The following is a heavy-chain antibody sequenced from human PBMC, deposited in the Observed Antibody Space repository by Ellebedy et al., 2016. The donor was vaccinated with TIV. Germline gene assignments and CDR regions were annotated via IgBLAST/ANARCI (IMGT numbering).Heavy chain of an antibody. Sequence: GGSLRLSXAASGFTFSSYAMSWVRQAPGKGLEWVSAISGSGGSTYYADSVKGRFTISRDNSKNTLYLQMNSLRAEDTAVYYCAKGSDCTNGVCYWAAQGDYWGQGTLVTVSS. D-gene: IGHD2-8*01. CDR1: GFTFSSYA. J-gene: IGHJ4*02. V-gene: IGHV3-23*01. CDR3: AKGSDCTNGVCYWAAQGDY. CDR2: ISGSGGST.